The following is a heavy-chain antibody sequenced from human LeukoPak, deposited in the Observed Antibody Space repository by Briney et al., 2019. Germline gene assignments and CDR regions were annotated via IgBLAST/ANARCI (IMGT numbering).Heavy chain of an antibody. CDR2: IYYSGST. Sequence: SETLSLTCSVSGGSISSSRSYWGWIRQPPGKGLEWIGSIYYSGSTYYNPSLKSRVTISVDTSKNQFSLKLSSVTAADTAVYYCARDVYPDYYDSSGSTHDAFDIWGQGTMVTVSS. J-gene: IGHJ3*02. V-gene: IGHV4-39*07. CDR1: GGSISSSRSY. D-gene: IGHD3-22*01. CDR3: ARDVYPDYYDSSGSTHDAFDI.